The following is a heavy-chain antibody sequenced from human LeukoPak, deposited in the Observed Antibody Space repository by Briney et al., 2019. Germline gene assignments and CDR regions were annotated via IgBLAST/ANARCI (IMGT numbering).Heavy chain of an antibody. D-gene: IGHD3-22*01. V-gene: IGHV4-34*01. CDR1: GGSFSGYY. Sequence: SETLSLTCAVYGGSFSGYYWSWIRQPPGKGLEWIGEINHSGSTNYNPSLKSRVTISVDTSKNQFSLKLSSVTAADTAAYYCARDRAYYDSSGYYLDYWGQGTLVTVSS. CDR3: ARDRAYYDSSGYYLDY. CDR2: INHSGST. J-gene: IGHJ4*02.